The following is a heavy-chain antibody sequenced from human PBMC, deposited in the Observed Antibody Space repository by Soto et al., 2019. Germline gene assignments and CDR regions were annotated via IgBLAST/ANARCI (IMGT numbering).Heavy chain of an antibody. D-gene: IGHD2-2*01. CDR3: ARSQGSSTSLEIYYYYFYGMDV. CDR1: GGTFSSYA. V-gene: IGHV1-69*01. J-gene: IGHJ6*02. Sequence: QVQLVQSGAEVKKPGSSVKVSCKASGGTFSSYAISWVRQAPGPGLEWMGEIIPISDTTNYAEKFQGRVTITTDEATSTAYMELSSLRSEDTAVYYCARSQGSSTSLEIYYYYFYGMDVWGQGTTVTVSS. CDR2: IIPISDTT.